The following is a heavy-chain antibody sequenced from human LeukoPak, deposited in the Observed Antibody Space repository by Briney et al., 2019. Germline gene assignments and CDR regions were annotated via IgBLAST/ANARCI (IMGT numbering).Heavy chain of an antibody. CDR1: GYTFTGYY. CDR2: INPNSGGT. D-gene: IGHD6-6*01. V-gene: IGHV1-2*02. CDR3: ARDRAYSSSSAWFDP. Sequence: ASVKVSCKASGYTFTGYYMHWVRQAPGQGLEWMGWINPNSGGTNYAQKFQGRVTMTRDTSISTAYMELSRLRSDDTAVYYCARDRAYSSSSAWFDPWGQRTLVTVSS. J-gene: IGHJ5*02.